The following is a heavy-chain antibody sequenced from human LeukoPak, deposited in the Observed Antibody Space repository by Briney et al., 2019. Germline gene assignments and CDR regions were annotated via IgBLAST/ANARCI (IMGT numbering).Heavy chain of an antibody. J-gene: IGHJ5*02. Sequence: GGSLRLSCAASGFTFSSYGMHWVRQAPGKGLEWVAVISYDGSNKYYADSVKGRFTISRDNSKNTLYLQMNSLRAEDTAVYYCAKGIYYYDSSGYYPWGQGTLVTASS. V-gene: IGHV3-30*18. CDR1: GFTFSSYG. CDR3: AKGIYYYDSSGYYP. CDR2: ISYDGSNK. D-gene: IGHD3-22*01.